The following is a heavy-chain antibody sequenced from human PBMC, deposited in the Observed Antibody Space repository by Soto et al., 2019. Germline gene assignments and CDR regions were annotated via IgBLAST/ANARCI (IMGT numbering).Heavy chain of an antibody. CDR2: IDPRSGDR. J-gene: IGHJ4*02. V-gene: IGHV1-2*02. Sequence: ASLQGPCKPSGYTFTDLYIHWVRQAPGQGLEWLGWIDPRSGDRRNTQKHHGKVTMSRDTSTRTASMELSSLTTDETAVYYSAREDFGPLDYWGQGTLVPVSS. CDR3: AREDFGPLDY. D-gene: IGHD3-3*01. CDR1: GYTFTDLY.